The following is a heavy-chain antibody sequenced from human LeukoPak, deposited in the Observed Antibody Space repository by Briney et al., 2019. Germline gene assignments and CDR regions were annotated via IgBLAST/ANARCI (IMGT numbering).Heavy chain of an antibody. V-gene: IGHV3-11*04. CDR3: ARISGGGYCSGGSCYSVRTLFDY. D-gene: IGHD2-15*01. CDR1: GFTFSDYF. J-gene: IGHJ4*02. Sequence: GGSLRLSSAASGFTFSDYFMSWIREAPGKGLEWLSHISSSGTGYYTDCVKGRATISRDNAKNSLYLQMNSLRAADTAVYYCARISGGGYCSGGSCYSVRTLFDYWGQGTLVTVSS. CDR2: ISSSGTG.